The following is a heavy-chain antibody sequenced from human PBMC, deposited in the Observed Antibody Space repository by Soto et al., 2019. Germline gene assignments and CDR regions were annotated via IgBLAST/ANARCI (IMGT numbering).Heavy chain of an antibody. J-gene: IGHJ4*02. CDR3: ASDLAVGLVDY. D-gene: IGHD6-19*01. Sequence: QVQLVQSGAEVKKPGASVRVSCKASGYTFTSYGISWVRQAPGQGLEWMGWISAYNGNTKYAQKLQGRVTMTTDTSTSTSYMEVRSLRSDDTAVYYCASDLAVGLVDYWGQGTLVTVSS. CDR2: ISAYNGNT. CDR1: GYTFTSYG. V-gene: IGHV1-18*01.